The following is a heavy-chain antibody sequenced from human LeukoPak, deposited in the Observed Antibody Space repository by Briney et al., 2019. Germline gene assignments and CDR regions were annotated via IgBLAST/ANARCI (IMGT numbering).Heavy chain of an antibody. CDR2: IIPIFGTA. CDR3: ARDHYDSSGYYYAEYFQH. J-gene: IGHJ1*01. CDR1: GGTFSSYA. Sequence: SVKVSCKASGGTFSSYAISWVRQAPGQGLEWMGRIIPIFGTANYAQKFQGRVTITTDESTSTAYMELSSLRSEDTAVYYCARDHYDSSGYYYAEYFQHWGQGTLLTVSS. D-gene: IGHD3-22*01. V-gene: IGHV1-69*05.